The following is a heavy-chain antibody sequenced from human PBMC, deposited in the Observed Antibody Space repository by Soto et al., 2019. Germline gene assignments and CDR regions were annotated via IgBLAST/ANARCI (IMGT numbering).Heavy chain of an antibody. D-gene: IGHD6-19*01. CDR1: GYTFTSYG. CDR2: ISAYNGNT. J-gene: IGHJ4*02. Sequence: ASVKVSCKASGYTFTSYGISWVRQAPGQGLEWMGWISAYNGNTNYAQKLQGRVTMTTDTSTSTAYMELRSLRSDDTAVYYCARARSGWHVGLYYFDYWGQGTLVTVSS. CDR3: ARARSGWHVGLYYFDY. V-gene: IGHV1-18*01.